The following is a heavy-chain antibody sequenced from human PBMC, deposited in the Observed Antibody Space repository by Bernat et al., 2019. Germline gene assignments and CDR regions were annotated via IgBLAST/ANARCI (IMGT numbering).Heavy chain of an antibody. D-gene: IGHD3-3*01. CDR2: IYYSGST. V-gene: IGHV4-39*01. CDR3: ARPLEQYYDFWSGGWFDP. J-gene: IGHJ5*02. Sequence: QLQLQESGPGLVKPSETLSLTCTVSGGSISSSSYYWGWIRQPPGKGLEWIGSIYYSGSTYYNPSLKSRVPISVDTSKNQFSLKLSSVTAADTAVYYCARPLEQYYDFWSGGWFDPWGQGTLVTVSS. CDR1: GGSISSSSYY.